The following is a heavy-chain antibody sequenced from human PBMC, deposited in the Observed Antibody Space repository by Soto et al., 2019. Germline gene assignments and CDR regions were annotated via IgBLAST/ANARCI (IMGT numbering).Heavy chain of an antibody. Sequence: PSETLSLTCTVSGGSISSGGYYWSWIRQHPGKGLEWIGYIYYSGSTYYNPSLKSRVTISVDTSKNQFSLKLSSVTAADTAVYYGARSIAAIKARFEGYYFDYWGQGTLVTVSS. CDR1: GGSISSGGYY. J-gene: IGHJ4*02. CDR3: ARSIAAIKARFEGYYFDY. CDR2: IYYSGST. D-gene: IGHD6-6*01. V-gene: IGHV4-31*03.